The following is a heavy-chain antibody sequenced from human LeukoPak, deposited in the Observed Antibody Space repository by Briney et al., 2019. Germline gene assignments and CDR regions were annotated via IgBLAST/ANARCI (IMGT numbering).Heavy chain of an antibody. CDR3: ARVNIPRERYLYYYYMDV. D-gene: IGHD1-1*01. V-gene: IGHV1-2*02. CDR1: GYTFTGYY. Sequence: ASVKVSCKASGYTFTGYYMHWVRQAPGQGLEWMGWINPNSGGTNYAQKFQGRVTMTRDTSISTAYMELSRLRSDDTAVYYCARVNIPRERYLYYYYMDVWGKGTTVTVSS. CDR2: INPNSGGT. J-gene: IGHJ6*03.